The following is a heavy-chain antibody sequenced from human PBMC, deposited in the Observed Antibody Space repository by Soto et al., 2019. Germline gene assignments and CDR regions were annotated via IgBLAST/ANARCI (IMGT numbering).Heavy chain of an antibody. Sequence: SETLSLTCAVYGGSFSGYYWSWIRQPPGKGLEWIGEINHSGSTNYNPSLKSRVTISVDTSRNQFSLKLSSVTAADTAVYYCARVFCGSASCHSYFNYWGQGTLVTV. CDR2: INHSGST. D-gene: IGHD2-2*01. J-gene: IGHJ4*02. V-gene: IGHV4-34*01. CDR3: ARVFCGSASCHSYFNY. CDR1: GGSFSGYY.